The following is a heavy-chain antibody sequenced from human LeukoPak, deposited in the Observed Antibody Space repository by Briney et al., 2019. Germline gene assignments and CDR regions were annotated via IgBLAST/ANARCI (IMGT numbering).Heavy chain of an antibody. CDR2: ISGSGGST. D-gene: IGHD6-13*01. Sequence: PGGSLRLSCAASGFTFSSYAMSWVRQAPGKGLEWVSAISGSGGSTYYADSVKGRFTISRDNSKNTLYLQMNSLRAEDTAVYYCAKDHRGYIAAAAQGWFDPWGQGTLVTVSS. CDR3: AKDHRGYIAAAAQGWFDP. CDR1: GFTFSSYA. V-gene: IGHV3-23*01. J-gene: IGHJ5*02.